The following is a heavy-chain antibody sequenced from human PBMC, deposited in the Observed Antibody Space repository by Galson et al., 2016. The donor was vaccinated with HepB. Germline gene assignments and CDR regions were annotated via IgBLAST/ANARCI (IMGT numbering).Heavy chain of an antibody. CDR1: GSSMTSYW. V-gene: IGHV5-10-1*01. CDR2: IDPSDSYT. CDR3: ARAGTTALYYGMDV. J-gene: IGHJ6*02. Sequence: QSGAEVKKPGESLRISCKGSGSSMTSYWISWVRQMPGRGLEWMGRIDPSDSYTKYSPSFQGHVTFSADKSINTVYLQWSSLKASDTAMYYCARAGTTALYYGMDVWGQGTTVTVSS. D-gene: IGHD1-7*01.